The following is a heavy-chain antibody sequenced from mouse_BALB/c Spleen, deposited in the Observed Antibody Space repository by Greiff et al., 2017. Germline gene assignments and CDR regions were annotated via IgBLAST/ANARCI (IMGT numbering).Heavy chain of an antibody. V-gene: IGHV14-4*02. Sequence: EVQLQQSGAELVRSGASVKLSCTASGFNIKDYYMHWVKQRPEQGLEWIGWIDPDNGDTEYAPKFQGKATMTADTSSNTAYLQLSSLTSEDTAVYYCSAAYGNCAGYARDYGGQGTSVTVSS. CDR2: IDPDNGDT. CDR1: GFNIKDYY. J-gene: IGHJ4*01. D-gene: IGHD2-1*01. CDR3: SAAYGNCAGYARDY.